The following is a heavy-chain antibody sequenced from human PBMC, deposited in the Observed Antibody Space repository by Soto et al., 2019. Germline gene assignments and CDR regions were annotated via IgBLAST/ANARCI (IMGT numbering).Heavy chain of an antibody. J-gene: IGHJ6*02. CDR3: ARGRGYSGDDHYYYFDMDV. V-gene: IGHV1-69*01. CDR2: SIPIFGTA. D-gene: IGHD5-12*01. Sequence: QVQLVQSGAEVKKPASSVKVSCKASGGTFNNYPITWVRQAPGEGLEWMGGSIPIFGTANYAQNLQGRVTISVDASTSTAYMELSSLRSEDTAVYYCARGRGYSGDDHYYYFDMDVWGQGTTVTVSS. CDR1: GGTFNNYP.